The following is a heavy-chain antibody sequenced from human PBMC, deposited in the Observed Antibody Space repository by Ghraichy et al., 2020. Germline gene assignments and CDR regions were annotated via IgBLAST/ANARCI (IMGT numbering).Heavy chain of an antibody. V-gene: IGHV3-15*01. CDR3: TSTNLGYCSGGSCYSGPGPYGMDV. D-gene: IGHD2-15*01. J-gene: IGHJ6*02. Sequence: GGSLRLSCAASGFTFSNAWVSWVRQAPGKGLEWVGRIKSKTDGGTTDYAAPVKGRFTISRDDSKNTLYLQMNSLKIEDTAVYYCTSTNLGYCSGGSCYSGPGPYGMDVWGQGTTVTVSS. CDR2: IKSKTDGGTT. CDR1: GFTFSNAW.